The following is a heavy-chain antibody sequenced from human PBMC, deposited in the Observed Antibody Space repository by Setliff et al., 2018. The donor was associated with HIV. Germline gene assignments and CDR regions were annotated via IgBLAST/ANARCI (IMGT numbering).Heavy chain of an antibody. CDR1: GPSITSADYY. Sequence: SETLSLTCTVSGPSITSADYYWTWIRQPAGKGLEWIGRFSVPGTTNYGPSFKSRLTIWVDMSKNQFSLKLTSVRAEDTAVYYCARGDVWGGTTPNDALDMWGQGTTVTVSS. V-gene: IGHV4-61*02. J-gene: IGHJ3*02. D-gene: IGHD3-16*01. CDR3: ARGDVWGGTTPNDALDM. CDR2: FSVPGTT.